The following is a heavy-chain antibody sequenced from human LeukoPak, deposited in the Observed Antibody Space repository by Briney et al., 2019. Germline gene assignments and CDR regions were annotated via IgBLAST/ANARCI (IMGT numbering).Heavy chain of an antibody. CDR1: GGSFSSGDYY. Sequence: SETLSLTCIVSGGSFSSGDYYWSWIRQPPGKGLEWIGYIYHSGSTNYNPSLQSRVTISVDTSKNQFSLNLNSVTAADTAVYYCARGGAARLHFQNWGQGTLVTVSS. J-gene: IGHJ1*01. V-gene: IGHV4-61*08. CDR2: IYHSGST. D-gene: IGHD6-6*01. CDR3: ARGGAARLHFQN.